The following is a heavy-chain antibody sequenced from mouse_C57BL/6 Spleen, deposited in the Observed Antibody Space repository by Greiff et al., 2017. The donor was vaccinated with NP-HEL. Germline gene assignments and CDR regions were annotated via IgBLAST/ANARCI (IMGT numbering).Heavy chain of an antibody. CDR1: GFTFSSYA. Sequence: EVMLVESGGGLVKPGGSLKLSCAASGFTFSSYAMSWVRQTPEKRLEWVATISDGGSYTYYPDNVKGRFTISRDNAKNNLYLQMSHLKSEDTAMYYCARGCDRFAYWGQGTLVTVSA. V-gene: IGHV5-4*03. CDR3: ARGCDRFAY. J-gene: IGHJ3*01. CDR2: ISDGGSYT.